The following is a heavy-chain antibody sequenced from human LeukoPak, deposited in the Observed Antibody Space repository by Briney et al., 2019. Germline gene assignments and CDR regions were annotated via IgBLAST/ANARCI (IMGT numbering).Heavy chain of an antibody. V-gene: IGHV1-2*02. CDR3: ARVTYSGSYLGWYYGMDV. Sequence: ASVKVSCKASGYTFTGYYMHWVRQAPGQGLEWMGWINPNSGGTNYAQKFQGRVTMTRDTSISTAYMELSRLRSDDTAVYYCARVTYSGSYLGWYYGMDVWGQGTTVTVSS. CDR1: GYTFTGYY. J-gene: IGHJ6*02. D-gene: IGHD1-26*01. CDR2: INPNSGGT.